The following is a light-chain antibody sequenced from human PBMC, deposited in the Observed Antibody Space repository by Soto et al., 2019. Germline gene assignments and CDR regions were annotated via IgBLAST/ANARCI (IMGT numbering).Light chain of an antibody. CDR3: QQYHNWPPWT. J-gene: IGKJ1*01. CDR2: GAS. Sequence: EITMTQSPDTLSVSPGDRATLSCRASQNIIMNMAWYQQKPGQAPRLLFYGASTKAAGCPVRFSASGSGTEFTLTIDSLQSEDFAVYYCQQYHNWPPWTFGQGTKVEIK. CDR1: QNIIMN. V-gene: IGKV3-15*01.